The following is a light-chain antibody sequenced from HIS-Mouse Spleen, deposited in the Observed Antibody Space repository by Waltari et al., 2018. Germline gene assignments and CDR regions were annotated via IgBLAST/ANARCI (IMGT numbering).Light chain of an antibody. CDR2: EVS. V-gene: IGLV2-8*01. CDR1: SSDVGGYNY. CDR3: SSYAGSNIYV. Sequence: QSALTQPPSASGSPGQSVTISCTGTSSDVGGYNYVSWYQQHPGKAPKLMSYEVSNRPSGVPVRFSGSKSGNTASLTVSGLQAEDEADYYCSSYAGSNIYVFGTGTKVTVL. J-gene: IGLJ1*01.